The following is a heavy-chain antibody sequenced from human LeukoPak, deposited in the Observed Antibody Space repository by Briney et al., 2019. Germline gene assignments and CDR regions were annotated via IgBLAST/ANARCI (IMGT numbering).Heavy chain of an antibody. Sequence: GGSLRLSCAAPGFTFSGSAMHWVRQASGKGLEWVGRITSKPNSYETVYAASMNGRFTISRDDSKNTAYLQMNSLKTEVTAVYYCAGGRGWYSPDYWGQGTLVTVSS. D-gene: IGHD6-19*01. J-gene: IGHJ4*02. CDR1: GFTFSGSA. CDR2: ITSKPNSYET. CDR3: AGGRGWYSPDY. V-gene: IGHV3-73*01.